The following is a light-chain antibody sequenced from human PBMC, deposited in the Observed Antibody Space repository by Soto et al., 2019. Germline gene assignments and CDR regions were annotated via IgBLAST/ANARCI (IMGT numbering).Light chain of an antibody. V-gene: IGKV1-27*01. Sequence: RLTQSPSSLSASVGDRVTIACRASHDINNFLDWFQQKPGKVPELLMYAASTLKSGVPSRFSGSGSGTDFTLTIAGLQPEDFATYYCQNYHSVPYTFGQGTKLEIK. CDR1: HDINNF. CDR2: AAS. J-gene: IGKJ2*01. CDR3: QNYHSVPYT.